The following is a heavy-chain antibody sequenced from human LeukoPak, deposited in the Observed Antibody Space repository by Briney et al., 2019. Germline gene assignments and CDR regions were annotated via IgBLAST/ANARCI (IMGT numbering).Heavy chain of an antibody. Sequence: GASVKVSCKASGYTFTSYYMHWVRQAPGQGLEWMGWISAYNGNTNYAQKLQGRVTMTTDTSTSTAYMELRSLRSDDTAVYYCAKIQTIYDSSGYYRWYFDYWGQGTLVTVSS. V-gene: IGHV1-18*01. CDR1: GYTFTSYY. J-gene: IGHJ4*02. CDR2: ISAYNGNT. CDR3: AKIQTIYDSSGYYRWYFDY. D-gene: IGHD3-22*01.